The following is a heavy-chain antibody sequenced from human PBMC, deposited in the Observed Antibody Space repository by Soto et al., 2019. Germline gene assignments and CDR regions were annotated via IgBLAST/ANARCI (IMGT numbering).Heavy chain of an antibody. CDR3: AKSRLGGDFWSGYFPTYYYYYGMDV. CDR1: GFTFSSYA. Sequence: GSLRLSCAASGFTFSSYAMSWVRQAPGKGLEWVSAISGSGGSTYYADSVKGRFTISRDNSKNTLYLQMNSLRAEDTAVYYCAKSRLGGDFWSGYFPTYYYYYGMDVWGQGTTVTVSS. V-gene: IGHV3-23*01. J-gene: IGHJ6*02. D-gene: IGHD3-3*01. CDR2: ISGSGGST.